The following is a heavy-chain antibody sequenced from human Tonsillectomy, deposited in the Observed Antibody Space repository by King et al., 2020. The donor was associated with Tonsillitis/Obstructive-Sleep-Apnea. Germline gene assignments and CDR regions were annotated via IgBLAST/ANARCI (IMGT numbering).Heavy chain of an antibody. J-gene: IGHJ4*02. CDR3: ARHEEQQLPWDY. Sequence: QLVQSGAEVKKPGESLRISCKGSGYIFTNYWISWVRQMPGKGPEWMGRIDPRDSYTIYSPSFQGHVTISVDKSITTAYLHWSSLKTSDTAMYHCARHEEQQLPWDYWGQGTLVTVSS. D-gene: IGHD6-13*01. V-gene: IGHV5-10-1*01. CDR1: GYIFTNYW. CDR2: IDPRDSYT.